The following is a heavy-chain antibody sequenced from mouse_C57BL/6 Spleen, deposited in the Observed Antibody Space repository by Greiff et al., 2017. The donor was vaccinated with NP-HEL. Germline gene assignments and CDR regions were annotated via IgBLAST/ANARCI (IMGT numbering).Heavy chain of an antibody. V-gene: IGHV5-17*01. CDR1: GFTFSDYG. CDR3: ARRWDYDDYYAMEY. D-gene: IGHD2-4*01. Sequence: EVQRVESGGGLVKPGGSLKLSCAASGFTFSDYGMHWVRQAPEKGLEWVAYISSGSSTIYYADTVKGRFTISRDNAKNTLFLQMTSLRSEDTAMYYCARRWDYDDYYAMEYRGQGSSVTVSS. J-gene: IGHJ4*01. CDR2: ISSGSSTI.